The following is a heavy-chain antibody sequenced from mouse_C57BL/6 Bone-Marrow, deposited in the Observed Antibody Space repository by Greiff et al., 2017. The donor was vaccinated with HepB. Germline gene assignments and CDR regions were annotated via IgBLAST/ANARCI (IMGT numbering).Heavy chain of an antibody. CDR1: GFTFSDYG. CDR2: ISSGSSTI. D-gene: IGHD1-1*01. J-gene: IGHJ4*01. V-gene: IGHV5-17*01. CDR3: ARELRSHWAMDY. Sequence: EVMLVESGGGLVKPGGSLKLSCAASGFTFSDYGMHWVRQAPEKGLEWVAYISSGSSTIYYADTVKGRFTISRDNAKNTLFLQMTSLRSEDTAMYYCARELRSHWAMDYWGQGTSVTVSS.